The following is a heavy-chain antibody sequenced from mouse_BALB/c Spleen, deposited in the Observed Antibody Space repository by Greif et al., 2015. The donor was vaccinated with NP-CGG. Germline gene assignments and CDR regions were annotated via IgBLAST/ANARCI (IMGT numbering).Heavy chain of an antibody. V-gene: IGHV1-4*01. CDR2: INPSSGYT. CDR1: GYTFTSYT. Sequence: VQLQQSGAELARPGASVKMSCKASGYTFTSYTMHWVKQRPGQGLEWIGYINPSSGYTNYNQKFKDKATLTADKSSSTAYMQLSSLTSEDSAVYYCARSGYYYYAMDYWGQGTSVTVSS. CDR3: ARSGYYYYAMDY. J-gene: IGHJ4*01. D-gene: IGHD1-1*01.